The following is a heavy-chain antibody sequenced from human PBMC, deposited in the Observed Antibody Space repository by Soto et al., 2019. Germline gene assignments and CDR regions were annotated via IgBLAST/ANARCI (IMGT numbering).Heavy chain of an antibody. Sequence: GGSLRLSCAASGFTFSDYYMSWIRQAPGKGLEWVSYISSSGSTIYYADSVKGRLTISRDNAKNSLYLHMNSLRAEDTAVYYCARDGLGYYDFWSGSTSGMDVWGQGTPVTVSS. CDR1: GFTFSDYY. J-gene: IGHJ6*02. CDR2: ISSSGSTI. CDR3: ARDGLGYYDFWSGSTSGMDV. D-gene: IGHD3-3*01. V-gene: IGHV3-11*01.